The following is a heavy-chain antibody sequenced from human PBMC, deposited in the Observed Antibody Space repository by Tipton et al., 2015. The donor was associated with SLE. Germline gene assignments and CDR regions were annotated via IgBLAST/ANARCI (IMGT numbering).Heavy chain of an antibody. CDR1: GGSISSYY. J-gene: IGHJ2*01. D-gene: IGHD3-16*01. CDR2: INHSGST. Sequence: TLSLTCTVSGGSISSYYWSWIRQPPGKGLEWIGEINHSGSTNYNPSLKSRVTISVDTSKNQFSLKLSSVTAADTAVYYCARGQSSQAWAWYFDLWGRGTLVTVSS. CDR3: ARGQSSQAWAWYFDL. V-gene: IGHV4-34*01.